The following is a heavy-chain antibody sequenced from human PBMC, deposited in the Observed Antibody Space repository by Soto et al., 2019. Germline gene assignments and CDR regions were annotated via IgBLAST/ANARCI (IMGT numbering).Heavy chain of an antibody. Sequence: SETLSLTCTVSGGSISSYYWSWIRQPPGKGLEWIGYIYYSGSTNYNPSLKSQVTIAVDTSKNQFSLKLSSVTAADTAVYYCARGGAGLPPHTPNKDYYYYMDVWGKGTTVTVSS. CDR3: ARGGAGLPPHTPNKDYYYYMDV. CDR2: IYYSGST. V-gene: IGHV4-59*01. CDR1: GGSISSYY. D-gene: IGHD1-26*01. J-gene: IGHJ6*03.